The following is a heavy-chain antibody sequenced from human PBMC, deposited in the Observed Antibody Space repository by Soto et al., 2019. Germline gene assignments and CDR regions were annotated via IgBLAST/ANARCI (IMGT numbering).Heavy chain of an antibody. J-gene: IGHJ4*02. CDR3: ARDHAEAAGTFDY. Sequence: SVKVSCKASGGTFSSYAISWVRQAPGQGLEWMGGIIPIFGTANYAQKFQGRVTITADESTSTAYMELSSLRSEDTAVYYCARDHAEAAGTFDYWGQGTLVTVSS. CDR1: GGTFSSYA. V-gene: IGHV1-69*13. CDR2: IIPIFGTA. D-gene: IGHD6-13*01.